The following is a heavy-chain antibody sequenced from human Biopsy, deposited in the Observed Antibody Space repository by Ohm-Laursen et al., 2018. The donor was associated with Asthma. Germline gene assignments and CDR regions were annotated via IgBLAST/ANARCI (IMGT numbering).Heavy chain of an antibody. J-gene: IGHJ1*01. CDR1: GFTFGDYC. CDR3: ARTFHLWSPYHAEHYQL. V-gene: IGHV3-7*01. Sequence: SLRLSCAASGFTFGDYCMRWVRQVPGKGLEWVANIKHDGSETNHVDSLKGRFTISRDNAKNLLFLQMNSLRAEDTAVYYCARTFHLWSPYHAEHYQLWGQGTLVTVSS. CDR2: IKHDGSET. D-gene: IGHD3-3*01.